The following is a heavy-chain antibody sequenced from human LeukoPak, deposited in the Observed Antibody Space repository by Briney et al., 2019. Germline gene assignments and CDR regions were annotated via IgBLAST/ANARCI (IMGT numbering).Heavy chain of an antibody. J-gene: IGHJ4*02. V-gene: IGHV4-4*07. CDR1: GGSIGSYY. CDR3: ARGVFYYDTSGRGYYFDY. CDR2: IYTSGGT. Sequence: SETLSLTCTVSGGSIGSYYWSWIRQPAGKGLEWIGRIYTSGGTVYNPSLKSRVTMSVDTSKNQFSLKLSSVTAADTAVCYCARGVFYYDTSGRGYYFDYRGQGTLVTVSS. D-gene: IGHD3-22*01.